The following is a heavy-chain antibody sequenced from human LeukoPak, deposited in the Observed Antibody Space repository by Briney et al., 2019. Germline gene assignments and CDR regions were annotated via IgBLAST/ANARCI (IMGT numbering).Heavy chain of an antibody. V-gene: IGHV4-34*01. D-gene: IGHD2-21*02. J-gene: IGHJ3*02. CDR1: GGSFSGYY. CDR2: INHSGST. CDR3: AGAHCGGDCYSGRAFDI. Sequence: SETLSLTCAVYGGSFSGYYWSWIRQPPGKGLEWIGEINHSGSTNYNPSLKSRVTISVDTSKNQFSLKLSSVTAADTAVYYCAGAHCGGDCYSGRAFDIWGQGIMVTVSS.